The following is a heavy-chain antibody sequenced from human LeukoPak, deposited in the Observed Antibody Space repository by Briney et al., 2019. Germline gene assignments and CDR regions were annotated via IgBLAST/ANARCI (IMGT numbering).Heavy chain of an antibody. CDR1: GLTVSTNY. CDR2: IYRGGDT. CDR3: AREDMKGSYTAD. D-gene: IGHD1-26*01. Sequence: PGGSLRLSCVVSGLTVSTNYMSWVRQAPGKGLEWVSVIYRGGDTYYAESVKGRFSISRDTSNNTIYLEMSGLRAEDTAVYYCAREDMKGSYTADWGQGTLVAVSS. V-gene: IGHV3-53*01. J-gene: IGHJ4*01.